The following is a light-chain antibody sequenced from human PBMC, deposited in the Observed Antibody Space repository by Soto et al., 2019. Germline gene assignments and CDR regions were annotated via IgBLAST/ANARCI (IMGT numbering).Light chain of an antibody. CDR1: QNIFTY. V-gene: IGKV1-5*01. J-gene: IGKJ3*01. CDR2: DAS. CDR3: QHYTLYSAS. Sequence: DIHTTQSPSTLSASVGDRVTISCRASQNIFTYLAWYQQKPGKAPKLLIFDASTLQSGVPPRFSGSGSGTEFTLTISSLQPDDFATYYCQHYTLYSASFGPGTKVDIK.